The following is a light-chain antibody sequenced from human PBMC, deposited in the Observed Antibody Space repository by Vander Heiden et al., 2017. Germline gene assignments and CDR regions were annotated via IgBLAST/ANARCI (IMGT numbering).Light chain of an antibody. J-gene: IGKJ4*01. CDR3: QQYDNRPLT. Sequence: DIQLAQSPSSLSASVGDRVTSTCQASQDISNYLNWYQQKPGKAPKLLIYDASNLETGVPSRFSGSGSGTDFTFTISSLQPEDIATYYCQQYDNRPLTFGGGTKGEIK. CDR1: QDISNY. V-gene: IGKV1-33*01. CDR2: DAS.